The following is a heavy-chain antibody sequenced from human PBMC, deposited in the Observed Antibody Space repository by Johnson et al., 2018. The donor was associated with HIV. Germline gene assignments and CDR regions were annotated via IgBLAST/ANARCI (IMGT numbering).Heavy chain of an antibody. J-gene: IGHJ3*02. CDR2: FYSGGFT. D-gene: IGHD3-22*01. Sequence: EVQLVESGGGLVQPGGSLRLSCAASGFTVSSNYMSWVRQAPGKGLEWVSVFYSGGFTYYADSVKGRFTISRDNSKNTLYLQMNSLRAEDTAIYYCARDRKVDDFDSGGFYSDAFDIWGQGTRVTVSS. CDR3: ARDRKVDDFDSGGFYSDAFDI. V-gene: IGHV3-66*01. CDR1: GFTVSSNY.